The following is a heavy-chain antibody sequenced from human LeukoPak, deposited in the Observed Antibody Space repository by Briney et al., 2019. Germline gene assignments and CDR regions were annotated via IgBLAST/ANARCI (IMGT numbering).Heavy chain of an antibody. CDR2: ISAYTGHT. D-gene: IGHD5-24*01. Sequence: ASVKVSCKASGYNFRNYAINWVRQAPGQGLEWMGWISAYTGHTNYAQKFKGRVTMTANTSTNTASMELRSLRSDDTAVYYCARELGDGYSWRDWFDPWGQGTLVTVSS. CDR1: GYNFRNYA. CDR3: ARELGDGYSWRDWFDP. J-gene: IGHJ5*02. V-gene: IGHV1-18*01.